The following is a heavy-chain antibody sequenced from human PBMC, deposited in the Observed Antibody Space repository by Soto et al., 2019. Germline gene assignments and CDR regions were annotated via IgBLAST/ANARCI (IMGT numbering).Heavy chain of an antibody. CDR1: GFTFSSYA. D-gene: IGHD3-10*01. V-gene: IGHV3-30-3*01. Sequence: RGGSLGLSCTASGFTFSSYALQWFRQAPGKGLEWVAVISYDGSNKYYADSVKGRFTISRDNSKNTLYLQMNSLRAEDTAGYYCARATVPMGLGGSFDYSRQGTLCTVPS. CDR2: ISYDGSNK. J-gene: IGHJ4*02. CDR3: ARATVPMGLGGSFDY.